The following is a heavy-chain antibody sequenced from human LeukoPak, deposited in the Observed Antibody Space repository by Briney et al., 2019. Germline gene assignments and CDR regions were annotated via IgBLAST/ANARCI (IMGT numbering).Heavy chain of an antibody. CDR1: GFTFSSYG. Sequence: GGSLRLSCAASGFTFSSYGMHWVRQAPGKGLEWVAVISYDGSNKYYADSVKGRFTISRDNSKNTLYLQMNSLRAEDTAVYYCAKEHTYSSGWFDPWGQGTLVTVSS. D-gene: IGHD6-19*01. CDR2: ISYDGSNK. J-gene: IGHJ5*02. CDR3: AKEHTYSSGWFDP. V-gene: IGHV3-30*18.